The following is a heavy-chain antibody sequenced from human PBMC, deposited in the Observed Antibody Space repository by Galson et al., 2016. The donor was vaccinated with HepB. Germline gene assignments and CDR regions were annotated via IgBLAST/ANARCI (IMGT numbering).Heavy chain of an antibody. CDR2: IFYRGNT. CDR1: GGSMSSSNFY. V-gene: IGHV4-31*03. Sequence: TLSLTCTVSGGSMSSSNFYWSWIRQRPGTGLEWIGHIFYRGNTFYNPSLKSRVTISVDTSKNQFSLRVTSLTAADTAVYYCARVNDYGDFDAFDIWGQGTRVTVSS. D-gene: IGHD4-17*01. CDR3: ARVNDYGDFDAFDI. J-gene: IGHJ3*02.